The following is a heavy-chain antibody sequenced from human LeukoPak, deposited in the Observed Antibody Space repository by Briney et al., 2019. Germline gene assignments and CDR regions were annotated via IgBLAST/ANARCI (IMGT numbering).Heavy chain of an antibody. Sequence: GESLKISCKGSGYSFTSYWIGWVRQMPGKGLEWMGIIYPGDSDTRYSPSFQGQVTISADKSISTAYLQWSSLKASDTAMYYCARNFGRITAYYDILTGYYPDYWGQGTLVTVSS. CDR2: IYPGDSDT. CDR1: GYSFTSYW. CDR3: ARNFGRITAYYDILTGYYPDY. D-gene: IGHD3-9*01. V-gene: IGHV5-51*01. J-gene: IGHJ4*02.